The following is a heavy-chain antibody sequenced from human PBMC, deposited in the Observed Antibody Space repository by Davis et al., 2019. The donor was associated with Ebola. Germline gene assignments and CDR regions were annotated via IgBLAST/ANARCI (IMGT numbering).Heavy chain of an antibody. D-gene: IGHD2-21*02. V-gene: IGHV1-46*01. CDR3: ARVRRWGDINFDY. J-gene: IGHJ4*02. CDR2: INPSGGST. CDR1: GYTFTSYY. Sequence: AASVKVSCKASGYTFTSYYMHWVRQAPGQGLEWMGIINPSGGSTSYAQKFQGRVTMTRNTSISTAYMELSSLRSEDTAVYYCARVRRWGDINFDYWGQGTLVTVSS.